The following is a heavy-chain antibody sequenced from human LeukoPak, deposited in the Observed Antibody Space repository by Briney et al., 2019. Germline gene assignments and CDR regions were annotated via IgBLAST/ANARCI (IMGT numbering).Heavy chain of an antibody. D-gene: IGHD4-17*01. J-gene: IGHJ4*02. CDR1: GGSISSSSYY. CDR3: ARGYGDYYFDY. V-gene: IGHV4-39*01. Sequence: PSETLSLTCTVSGGSISSSSYYWGWIRQPPGKGLEWIGGIYYSGSTYYNPSLKSRVTISVDTSKNQFSLKLSSVTAADTAVYYCARGYGDYYFDYWGQGTLVTVSS. CDR2: IYYSGST.